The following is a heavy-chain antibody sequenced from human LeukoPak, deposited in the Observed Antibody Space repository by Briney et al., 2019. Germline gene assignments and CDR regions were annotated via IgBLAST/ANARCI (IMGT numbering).Heavy chain of an antibody. CDR3: ARDPDTAMVDY. CDR2: IIPILGIA. Sequence: SVTVSCKASGGTFIIYAISWVRQAPGQGLEWMGRIIPILGIANYAQKFQGRVTITADKSTSTAYMELSSLRSEDTAVYYCARDPDTAMVDYWGQGTLVTVSS. J-gene: IGHJ4*02. V-gene: IGHV1-69*04. D-gene: IGHD5-18*01. CDR1: GGTFIIYA.